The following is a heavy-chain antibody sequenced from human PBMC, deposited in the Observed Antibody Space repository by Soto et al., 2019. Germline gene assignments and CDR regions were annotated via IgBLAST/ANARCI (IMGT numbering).Heavy chain of an antibody. V-gene: IGHV1-69*01. D-gene: IGHD5-12*01. CDR1: GGTFNNYP. J-gene: IGHJ6*02. Sequence: QVQLVQSGAEVKKPASSVKVSCKASGGTFNNYPITWVRQAPGEGLAWMGGSIPIFGTANYAQNFQGRVTISVDESTSTAYMELSSLRAEDTDVYYCSRGRGYSGGDRYYYFGMDVWGQGTPVTVSS. CDR3: SRGRGYSGGDRYYYFGMDV. CDR2: SIPIFGTA.